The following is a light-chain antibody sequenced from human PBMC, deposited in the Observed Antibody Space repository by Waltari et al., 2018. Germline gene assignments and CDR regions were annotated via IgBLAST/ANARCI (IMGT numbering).Light chain of an antibody. CDR3: QHYGNSPKT. CDR2: GAS. Sequence: EIVLTQSPGTLSLSPGERAILSCRASQSVSSNSLAWYQQKPGQAPRLLIYGASSRATGIPDRFSGSGSGTDFTLTITRLEPEDFAVYYCQHYGNSPKTFGQGTKVEIK. V-gene: IGKV3-20*01. CDR1: QSVSSNS. J-gene: IGKJ1*01.